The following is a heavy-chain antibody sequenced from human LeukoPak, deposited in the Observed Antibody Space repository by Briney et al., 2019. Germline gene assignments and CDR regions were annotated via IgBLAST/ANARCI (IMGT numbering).Heavy chain of an antibody. Sequence: PSETLSLTCTVSGGSISSPISYWGWIRQPPGKGLEWIANVLHSGATFYSPSLEGRLTISIDTSTNQFSLKMTSMTAADTAVYYCARRIVGVIDAFDYWGQGALVTVSS. V-gene: IGHV4-39*01. D-gene: IGHD1-26*01. CDR3: ARRIVGVIDAFDY. CDR2: VLHSGAT. CDR1: GGSISSPISY. J-gene: IGHJ4*02.